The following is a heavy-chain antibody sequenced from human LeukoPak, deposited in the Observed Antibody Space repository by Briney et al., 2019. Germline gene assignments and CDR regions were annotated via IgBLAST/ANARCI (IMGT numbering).Heavy chain of an antibody. Sequence: GASVNVSCKASGYTFTSYGISWVGQAPGQGLEWMGWISAYNGNTNYAQKLQGRVTMTTDTSTSTAYMELRSLRSDDTAVYYCARANMITFGGVIVLDAFDIWGQGTMVTVSS. D-gene: IGHD3-16*02. J-gene: IGHJ3*02. CDR2: ISAYNGNT. CDR3: ARANMITFGGVIVLDAFDI. CDR1: GYTFTSYG. V-gene: IGHV1-18*01.